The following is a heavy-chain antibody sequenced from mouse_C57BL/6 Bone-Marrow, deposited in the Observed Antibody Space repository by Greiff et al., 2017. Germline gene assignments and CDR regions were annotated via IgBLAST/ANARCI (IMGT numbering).Heavy chain of an antibody. CDR1: GYSFTGYY. D-gene: IGHD2-4*01. CDR2: INPSTGGT. V-gene: IGHV1-42*01. J-gene: IGHJ4*01. CDR3: ARSPLYYDYDVGYAMDY. Sequence: EVQLQQSGPELVKPGASVKISCKASGYSFTGYYMNWVKQSPEKSLEWIGEINPSTGGTTYNQKFKAKATLTVDKSSSTAYMQLKSLTSEDSAVYYCARSPLYYDYDVGYAMDYWGQGTSVTVSS.